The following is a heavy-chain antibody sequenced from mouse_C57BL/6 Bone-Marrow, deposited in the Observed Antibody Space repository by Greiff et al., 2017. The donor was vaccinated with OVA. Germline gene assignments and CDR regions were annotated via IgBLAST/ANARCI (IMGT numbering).Heavy chain of an antibody. CDR1: GFNIKDDY. J-gene: IGHJ3*01. Sequence: EVKLMESGAELVRPGASVKLSCTASGFNIKDDYMHWVKQRPEQGLEWIGWIDPENGDTEYASKFQGKATITADTSSNTAYLQLSSLTSEDTAVYYCTTRGRKQLRPWFAYWGQGTLVTVSA. CDR2: IDPENGDT. V-gene: IGHV14-4*01. D-gene: IGHD3-2*02. CDR3: TTRGRKQLRPWFAY.